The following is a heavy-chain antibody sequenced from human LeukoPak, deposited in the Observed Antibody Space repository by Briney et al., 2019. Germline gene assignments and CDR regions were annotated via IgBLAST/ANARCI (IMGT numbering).Heavy chain of an antibody. CDR3: ARSPRTYDILTGYYIRAFDI. D-gene: IGHD3-9*01. V-gene: IGHV3-66*01. J-gene: IGHJ3*02. CDR2: IYSGGST. Sequence: GGSLRLSCAASGFTVSSNYMSWVRQAPGKGLEWVSVIYSGGSTYYADSVKGRFTISRDNSKNTLYLQMNSLRAEDTAVYYCARSPRTYDILTGYYIRAFDIWGQGTMVTVSS. CDR1: GFTVSSNY.